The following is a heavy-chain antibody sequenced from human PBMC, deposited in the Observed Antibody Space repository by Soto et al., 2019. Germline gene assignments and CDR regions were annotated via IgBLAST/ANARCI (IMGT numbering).Heavy chain of an antibody. CDR2: IYPPDSDT. V-gene: IGHV5-51*01. CDR1: GYPFTTYW. Sequence: GESLKISCQISGYPFTTYWIGWVRQMPGKGLEWMGKIYPPDSDTRYSPSFQGQVTMSVDKSISTAYLQWSSLKASDTAVYYCLSGNSPSSTWGQGTLVTVSS. J-gene: IGHJ5*02. CDR3: LSGNSPSST. D-gene: IGHD5-12*01.